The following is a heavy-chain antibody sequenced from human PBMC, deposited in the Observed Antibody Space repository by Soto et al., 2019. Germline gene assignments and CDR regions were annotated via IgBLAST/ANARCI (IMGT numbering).Heavy chain of an antibody. CDR2: INHSGST. J-gene: IGHJ6*02. Sequence: SETLFLTCAVYGGSFSGYYWSWIRQPPGKGLEWIGEINHSGSTNYNPSLKSRVTISVDTSKNQFSLKLSSVTAADTAVYYCARKSPRILLLGFWVWLPVQGMAVWRQGTTDTVSS. D-gene: IGHD3-3*01. CDR1: GGSFSGYY. CDR3: ARKSPRILLLGFWVWLPVQGMAV. V-gene: IGHV4-34*01.